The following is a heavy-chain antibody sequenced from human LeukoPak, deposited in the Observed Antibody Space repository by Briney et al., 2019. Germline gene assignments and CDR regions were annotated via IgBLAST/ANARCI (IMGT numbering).Heavy chain of an antibody. CDR3: ARSPTTMVPYFDY. Sequence: ASVKVSCKASGYTFTNYVTSWVRQAPGQGLEWMGWISAYNGNTDYPQNLQGRVTMTTDTSTSTAYMDLRSLRSDDTAVYYCARSPTTMVPYFDYWGQGTLVTVSS. CDR2: ISAYNGNT. CDR1: GYTFTNYV. J-gene: IGHJ4*02. V-gene: IGHV1-18*01. D-gene: IGHD5-18*01.